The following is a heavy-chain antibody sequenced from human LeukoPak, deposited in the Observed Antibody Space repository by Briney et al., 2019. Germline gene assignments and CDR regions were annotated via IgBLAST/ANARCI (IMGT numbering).Heavy chain of an antibody. V-gene: IGHV3-66*01. CDR3: ARGLHSFGSPFDT. CDR1: EFTVSSNY. J-gene: IGHJ4*02. CDR2: IYAGGTT. Sequence: GGSLRLSCAASEFTVSSNYISWVRQAPGKGLESVSVIYAGGTTNYADSVKGRFTISRDNSKNTVYLQMSSLRAEDTAVYYCARGLHSFGSPFDTWGQGTLVIVSS. D-gene: IGHD5-24*01.